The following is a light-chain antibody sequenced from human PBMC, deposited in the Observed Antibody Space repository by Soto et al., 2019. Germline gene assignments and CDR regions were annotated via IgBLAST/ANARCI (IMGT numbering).Light chain of an antibody. Sequence: QSVLTQPASVSGSPGQSITISCTGTSSDVGGYNYVSWYQQHPGKAPKLMIYDVSNRPSGVSNRFSGSKSGNTASLTISGLQAEDEADYYCSQGWVFGGGTKLTVL. CDR3: SQGWV. CDR1: SSDVGGYNY. J-gene: IGLJ3*02. CDR2: DVS. V-gene: IGLV2-14*01.